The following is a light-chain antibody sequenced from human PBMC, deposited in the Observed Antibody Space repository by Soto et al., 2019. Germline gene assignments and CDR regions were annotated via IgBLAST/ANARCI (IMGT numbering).Light chain of an antibody. CDR3: QQYHNTPIT. V-gene: IGKV3-20*01. CDR2: GVS. J-gene: IGKJ5*01. Sequence: EIVMTQSPATLSVSPGERSTLSCSASQSVSSNYLAWYQQIPGQAPRLLIYGVSSRAAGIPDRFSGSGSGTDFTLTINRLEPEDFAVYYCQQYHNTPITFGQGTRLEIK. CDR1: QSVSSNY.